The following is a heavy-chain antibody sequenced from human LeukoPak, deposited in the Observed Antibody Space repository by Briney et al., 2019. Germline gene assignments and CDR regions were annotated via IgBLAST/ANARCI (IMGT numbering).Heavy chain of an antibody. CDR2: IKEEGSEK. CDR1: GFTFSNYW. D-gene: IGHD2-21*01. CDR3: AREGLWVGLDSGKTRQAYWES. Sequence: GGSLRLSCAASGFTFSNYWMSWVRQAPGKGLKWVANIKEEGSEKYYADSVKGRFTISRDNAKNSLNLQMNSLRAEDTAVYYCAREGLWVGLDSGKTRQAYWESWGQGTMVTVSS. J-gene: IGHJ3*01. V-gene: IGHV3-7*04.